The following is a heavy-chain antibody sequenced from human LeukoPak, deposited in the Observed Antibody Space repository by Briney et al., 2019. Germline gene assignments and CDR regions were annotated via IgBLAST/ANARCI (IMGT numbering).Heavy chain of an antibody. V-gene: IGHV1-2*02. J-gene: IGHJ4*02. Sequence: ASVKVSCKASGYSLTGYYIHWVRQAPGQGLEWMGWINPNSGGTNYAQKFQGRVTMTRDTSISIAYMELSRLRSDDTAVYYCARVVRGVMGATYYFDYWGQGTLVTVSS. CDR1: GYSLTGYY. D-gene: IGHD3-10*01. CDR3: ARVVRGVMGATYYFDY. CDR2: INPNSGGT.